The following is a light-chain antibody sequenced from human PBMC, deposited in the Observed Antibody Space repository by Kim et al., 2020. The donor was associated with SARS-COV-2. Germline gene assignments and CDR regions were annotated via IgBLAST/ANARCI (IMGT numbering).Light chain of an antibody. CDR2: GAS. CDR3: QQYGSSPYT. J-gene: IGKJ2*01. Sequence: LSPGERATRSCRASQSVSSSYLACYQQKPGQAPRLLIYGASSRATGIPDRFSGSGSGTDFTLTISRLEPEDFAVYYCQQYGSSPYTFGQGTKLEI. V-gene: IGKV3-20*01. CDR1: QSVSSSY.